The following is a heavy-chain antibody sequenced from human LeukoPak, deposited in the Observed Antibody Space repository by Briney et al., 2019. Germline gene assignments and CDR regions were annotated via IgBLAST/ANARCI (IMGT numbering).Heavy chain of an antibody. D-gene: IGHD3-9*01. V-gene: IGHV1-69*06. CDR3: ARTLNNVLRYFDWLFTDDAFDI. CDR2: IIPIFGTA. CDR1: GGTFSSYA. Sequence: SVKVSCKASGGTFSSYAISWVRQAPGQGLEWMGGIIPIFGTANYAQKFQGRVTITADKSTSTAYMELSSLRSDDTAVYYCARTLNNVLRYFDWLFTDDAFDIWGQGTMVTVSS. J-gene: IGHJ3*02.